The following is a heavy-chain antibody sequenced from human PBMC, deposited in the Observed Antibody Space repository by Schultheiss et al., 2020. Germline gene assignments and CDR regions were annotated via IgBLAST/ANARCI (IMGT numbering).Heavy chain of an antibody. CDR1: GDSITSYY. CDR2: IYFSGST. V-gene: IGHV4-59*01. Sequence: SETLSLTCSVSGDSITSYYWNWIRQPPGKGLEWIGYIYFSGSTDYNPSLKSRVTISVDTSSKQFSLQLSSVTAADTAVYYCARGGGLRYFDWLGWGQGTLVTVSS. CDR3: ARGGGLRYFDWLG. J-gene: IGHJ4*02. D-gene: IGHD3-9*01.